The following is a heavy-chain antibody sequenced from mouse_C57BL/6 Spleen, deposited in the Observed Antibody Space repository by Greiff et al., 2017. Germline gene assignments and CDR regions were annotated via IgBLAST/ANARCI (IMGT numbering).Heavy chain of an antibody. V-gene: IGHV1-80*01. J-gene: IGHJ3*01. CDR1: GYAFSSYW. CDR3: AMIYYDYAFAY. CDR2: IYPGDGDT. Sequence: QAQLQQSGAELVKPGASVKISCKASGYAFSSYWMNWVKQRPGKGLEWIGQIYPGDGDTNYNGKFKGKATLTADKSSSTAYMQLSSLTSEDSAVYFCAMIYYDYAFAYWGQGTLVTVSA. D-gene: IGHD2-4*01.